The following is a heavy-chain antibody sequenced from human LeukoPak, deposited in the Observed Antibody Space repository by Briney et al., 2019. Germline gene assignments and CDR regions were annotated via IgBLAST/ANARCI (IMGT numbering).Heavy chain of an antibody. CDR2: IYHSGST. CDR1: GGSISNGGYY. CDR3: ARDGRYCSTTSCQGWFDP. D-gene: IGHD2-2*01. Sequence: PSETLSLTCSVSGGSISNGGYYWNWIRQHPGKGLEWIGYIYHSGSTNYNPSLKSRVTISVDTSKNQFSLKLNSVTAADTAVYYCARDGRYCSTTSCQGWFDPWGQGTLVTVSS. V-gene: IGHV4-31*03. J-gene: IGHJ5*02.